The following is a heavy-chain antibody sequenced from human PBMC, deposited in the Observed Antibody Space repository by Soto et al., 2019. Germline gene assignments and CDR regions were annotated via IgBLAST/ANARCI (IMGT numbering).Heavy chain of an antibody. CDR2: ISWKSSSI. J-gene: IGHJ6*02. D-gene: IGHD2-15*01. V-gene: IGHV3-9*01. CDR3: AKSMGGTANGLDV. Sequence: VQLVESGGGLGQPGKSLRLSCDASGFTFDDYAMHWVRQAPGKGMEWVSGISWKSSSIGYADSVKGRFTISRDNAKKSLYLQMNSLTTEDTALYYCAKSMGGTANGLDVWGQGTTVIVSS. CDR1: GFTFDDYA.